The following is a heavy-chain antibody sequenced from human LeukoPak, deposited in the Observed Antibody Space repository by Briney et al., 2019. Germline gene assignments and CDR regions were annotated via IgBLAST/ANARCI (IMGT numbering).Heavy chain of an antibody. CDR2: IYPGYSDT. CDR3: ARPRDGYNSNFDY. CDR1: GYSFTSYW. Sequence: GESLKISCKSSGYSFTSYWNGWVRQMPGKGLEWIGIIYPGYSDTRYSPSFQGQVTISADKAISTAYLQWSSLKASDTAMYYCARPRDGYNSNFDYWGQGTLVTVSS. D-gene: IGHD5-24*01. J-gene: IGHJ4*02. V-gene: IGHV5-51*01.